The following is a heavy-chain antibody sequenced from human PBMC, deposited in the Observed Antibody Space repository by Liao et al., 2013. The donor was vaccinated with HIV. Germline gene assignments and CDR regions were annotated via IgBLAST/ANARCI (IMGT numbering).Heavy chain of an antibody. CDR1: GGYINSGNYY. Sequence: QLRLQESGPGLVKPSQTLSLTCTVSGGYINSGNYYWSWIRQPPGKGPGRGLGYMYYSGSAYYNPSLKSRLTMSLDTSRNQFSLQLSFVTAADTAVYYCASVNTTVADKLTFDYWGQGTLVTVSS. CDR2: MYYSGSA. V-gene: IGHV4-30-4*08. D-gene: IGHD1-1*01. CDR3: ASVNTTVADKLTFDY. J-gene: IGHJ4*02.